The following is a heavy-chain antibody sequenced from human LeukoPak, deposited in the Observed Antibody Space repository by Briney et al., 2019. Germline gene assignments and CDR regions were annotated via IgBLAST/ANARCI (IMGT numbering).Heavy chain of an antibody. D-gene: IGHD6-13*01. V-gene: IGHV4-59*01. CDR2: IYYSGST. J-gene: IGHJ6*02. CDR3: ARTNSSSWSPRAYYGMDV. Sequence: SETLSLTCTVSGGSISSYYWSWIRQPPGKGLEWIGYIYYSGSTNYNPSLKSRVTISVDTSKNQFSLKLSSVTAADTAVYYCARTNSSSWSPRAYYGMDVWGQGTTVTVSS. CDR1: GGSISSYY.